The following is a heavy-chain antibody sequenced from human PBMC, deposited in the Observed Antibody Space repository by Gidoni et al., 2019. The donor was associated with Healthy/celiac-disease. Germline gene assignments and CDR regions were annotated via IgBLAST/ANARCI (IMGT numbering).Heavy chain of an antibody. D-gene: IGHD6-13*01. CDR3: ARDVRYSSSWSHFDY. CDR1: GGSISSSDYY. J-gene: IGHJ4*02. CDR2: IYYRGDT. Sequence: QLQLQESGPGLVKPSETLSLTCTVSGGSISSSDYYWGWVRQPPGKGLAWIGTIYYRGDTYYNPSLKSRVTISVDMSRNQFSLWLTSVTAADTAMYYCARDVRYSSSWSHFDYWGQGILVTVSS. V-gene: IGHV4-39*07.